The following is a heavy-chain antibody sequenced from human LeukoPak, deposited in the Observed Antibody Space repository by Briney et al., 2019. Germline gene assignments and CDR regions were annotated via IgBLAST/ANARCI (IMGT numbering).Heavy chain of an antibody. D-gene: IGHD3-10*01. J-gene: IGHJ5*02. Sequence: SETLSLTCTVSGGSISSSSYYWGWIRQPPGKGLEWIGSIYYSGSTYYNPSLKSRVTMSVDTSKNQFSLKLSSVTAADTAVYYCARSWHGSGTLDWFDPWGQGTLVTVSS. CDR3: ARSWHGSGTLDWFDP. CDR1: GGSISSSSYY. CDR2: IYYSGST. V-gene: IGHV4-39*01.